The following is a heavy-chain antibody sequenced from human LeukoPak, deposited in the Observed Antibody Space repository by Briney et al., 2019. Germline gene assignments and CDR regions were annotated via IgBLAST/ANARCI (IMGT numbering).Heavy chain of an antibody. J-gene: IGHJ5*02. Sequence: ETLSLTCAVYGGSFSGYYWSWVRQAPGKGLEWVSAISGSGGSTYYADSVKGRFTISRDNSKNTLYLQMNSLRAEDTAVYYCAKDLHGDSNYDWFDPWGQGSLVTVSS. CDR3: AKDLHGDSNYDWFDP. V-gene: IGHV3-23*01. D-gene: IGHD4-11*01. CDR2: ISGSGGST. CDR1: GGSFSGYY.